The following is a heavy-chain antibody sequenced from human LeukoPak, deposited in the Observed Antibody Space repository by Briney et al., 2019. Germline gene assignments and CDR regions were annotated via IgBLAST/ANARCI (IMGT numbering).Heavy chain of an antibody. Sequence: ASVKVSCKASGGTFSSYAINWVRQATGQGLEWMGWMNPNSGNTGYAQKFQGRVTITRNTSISTAYMELSSLRSEDTAVYYCARGVPYYYGSGKSDYWGQGTLVTVSS. CDR1: GGTFSSYA. D-gene: IGHD3-10*01. V-gene: IGHV1-8*03. J-gene: IGHJ4*02. CDR3: ARGVPYYYGSGKSDY. CDR2: MNPNSGNT.